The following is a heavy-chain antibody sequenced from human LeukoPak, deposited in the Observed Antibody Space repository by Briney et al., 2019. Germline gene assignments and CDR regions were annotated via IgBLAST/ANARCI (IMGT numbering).Heavy chain of an antibody. D-gene: IGHD3-10*01. J-gene: IGHJ5*02. Sequence: ASVKVSCKASGYTFTGYYMHWVRQAPDQGLGGRDGINLDRGGTNYAQKFQGRVTMTRDTSISTAYMELSSLRSEDTAVYYCARNAGTTYYGSGSYFGWFDPWGQGTLVTVSS. CDR1: GYTFTGYY. V-gene: IGHV1-2*02. CDR2: INLDRGGT. CDR3: ARNAGTTYYGSGSYFGWFDP.